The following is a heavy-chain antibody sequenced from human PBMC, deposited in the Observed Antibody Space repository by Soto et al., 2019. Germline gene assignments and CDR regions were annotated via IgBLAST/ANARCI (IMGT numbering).Heavy chain of an antibody. CDR2: IYYSGST. V-gene: IGHV4-31*03. CDR3: AKTKQDSRWYSLDV. D-gene: IGHD6-13*01. CDR1: GASISRGGYY. Sequence: SETLSLTCTVSGASISRGGYYWGWIRPHPGKGLEWIGYIYYSGSTYYNPSLKSRVTISVDTSKNQFSLTLNSVTAADTAVYYCAKTKQDSRWYSLDVWGQGTTVTVSS. J-gene: IGHJ6*02.